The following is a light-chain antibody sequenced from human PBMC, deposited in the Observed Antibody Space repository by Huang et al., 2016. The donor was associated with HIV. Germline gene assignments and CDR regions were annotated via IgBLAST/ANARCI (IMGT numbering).Light chain of an antibody. CDR2: KAS. V-gene: IGKV1-5*03. J-gene: IGKJ1*01. CDR3: QQYNGYSRT. CDR1: QSISTS. Sequence: DIQMTQSPSILSASVGDRVAITCRASQSISTSLAWYQQKPGKAPKLLIYKASSLQSGVPARFSGSGSGTEFTLTISGLQPDDFATYYCQQYNGYSRTFGQGTRVEI.